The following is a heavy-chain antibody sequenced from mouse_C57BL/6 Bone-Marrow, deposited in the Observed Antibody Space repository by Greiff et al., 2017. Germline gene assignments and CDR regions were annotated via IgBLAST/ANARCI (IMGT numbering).Heavy chain of an antibody. V-gene: IGHV1-76*01. CDR3: RRGSGLWFAY. Sequence: VKLLESGAELVRPGASVKLSCKASGYTFTDYYINWVKQRPGQGLEWIARIYPGSGNTYYNEKFKGKATLTAEKSSSTAYMQLSSLTSEDSAVYFGRRGSGLWFAYWGQGTLVTVSA. CDR1: GYTFTDYY. D-gene: IGHD1-3*01. CDR2: IYPGSGNT. J-gene: IGHJ3*01.